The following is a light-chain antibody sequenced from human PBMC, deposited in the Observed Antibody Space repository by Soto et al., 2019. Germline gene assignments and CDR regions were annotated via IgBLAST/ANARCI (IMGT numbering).Light chain of an antibody. V-gene: IGKV3-20*01. J-gene: IGKJ2*01. CDR3: QQYGSSPPYT. CDR2: GAS. Sequence: EIVLTQSPGTLSLSPGEKATFSCRASQSVSSTYLAWYQQKPGQAPRLLIYGASNRATGIPDRFSGSGSGTDFTLTIRRLEPEDFAVYYCQQYGSSPPYTFGQGTKLEIK. CDR1: QSVSSTY.